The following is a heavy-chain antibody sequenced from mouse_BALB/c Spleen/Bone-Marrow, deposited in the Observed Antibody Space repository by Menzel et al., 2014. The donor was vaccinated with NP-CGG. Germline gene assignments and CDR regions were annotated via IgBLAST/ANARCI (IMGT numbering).Heavy chain of an antibody. CDR3: APYYCGSSLFAY. Sequence: EVKLVESGAELVKPGASVKLSCAASGFNIKDTYMHWVKQRPEQGLEWIGRIDPANGNTKYDPKFQGKATITADTSSNTAYLQLSSLTSEDTAVYYCAPYYCGSSLFAYWGQGTLVTVSA. J-gene: IGHJ3*01. CDR2: IDPANGNT. CDR1: GFNIKDTY. V-gene: IGHV14-3*02. D-gene: IGHD1-1*01.